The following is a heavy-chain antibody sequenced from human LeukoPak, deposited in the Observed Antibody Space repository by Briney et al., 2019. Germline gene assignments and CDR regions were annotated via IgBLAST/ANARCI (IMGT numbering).Heavy chain of an antibody. Sequence: GESLKISCKDSGYSFTSYWIGWVRQMPGKGLEWMGIIYPGDSGTTYSPSFQGQVTISADKSISTAYLRWSSLKASDTAMYYCARRFGEYRGDAFDIWGQGTMVTVSS. V-gene: IGHV5-51*01. CDR2: IYPGDSGT. D-gene: IGHD3-16*01. CDR3: ARRFGEYRGDAFDI. CDR1: GYSFTSYW. J-gene: IGHJ3*02.